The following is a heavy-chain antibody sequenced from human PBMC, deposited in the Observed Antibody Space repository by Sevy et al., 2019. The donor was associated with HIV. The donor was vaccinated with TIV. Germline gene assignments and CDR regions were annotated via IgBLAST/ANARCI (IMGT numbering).Heavy chain of an antibody. D-gene: IGHD3-16*01. Sequence: GGSLRLTCAVSGFTVSDNYMNWVRLAPGKGLEWVSIRYIAGRTYDADSVRGRFTISRDKAKNTLYLQMNSLRVEDTAVYYCVREDLVLGEDNYYGMDVWGQGTTVTVSS. CDR3: VREDLVLGEDNYYGMDV. J-gene: IGHJ6*02. CDR2: RYIAGRT. V-gene: IGHV3-53*01. CDR1: GFTVSDNY.